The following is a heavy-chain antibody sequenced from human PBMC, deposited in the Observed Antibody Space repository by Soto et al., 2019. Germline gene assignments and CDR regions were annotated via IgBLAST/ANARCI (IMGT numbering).Heavy chain of an antibody. CDR2: IYYSGST. CDR3: ARVIRRGALPHDAFDI. Sequence: QVQLQESGPGLVKPSQTLSLTCTVSGGSISSGGYYWSWIRQHPGKGLEWIGYIYYSGSTYYNPSLKSRVTISVDTSKNQFSLKLSSVTAADTAVYYCARVIRRGALPHDAFDIWGQGTMVTVSS. J-gene: IGHJ3*02. V-gene: IGHV4-31*03. CDR1: GGSISSGGYY. D-gene: IGHD4-17*01.